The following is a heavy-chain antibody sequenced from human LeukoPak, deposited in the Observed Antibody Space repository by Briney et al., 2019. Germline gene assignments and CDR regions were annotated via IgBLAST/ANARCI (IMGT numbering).Heavy chain of an antibody. CDR2: FDPEDDET. CDR3: ATRRIAAAGHDFDY. CDR1: GYTLTELS. J-gene: IGHJ4*02. Sequence: ASVKVSCKVSGYTLTELSMHWVRQAPGKGLEWMGGFDPEDDETIYAQKFQGRVTMTEDTSTDTAYMELSSLRSEDTAVYYCATRRIAAAGHDFDYWGQGTLVTVSS. D-gene: IGHD6-13*01. V-gene: IGHV1-24*01.